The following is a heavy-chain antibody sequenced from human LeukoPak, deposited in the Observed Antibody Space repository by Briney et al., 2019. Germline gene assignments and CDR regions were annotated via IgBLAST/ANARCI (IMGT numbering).Heavy chain of an antibody. Sequence: PGGSLRLSCAASGFIFSNYAMSWVRQAPGKGLEWVSVIYTGGNTHYTDAVKGRFTISRHNSKNTLYLQMNNLRAEDTAVYYCARGGPATTIDYWGRGTLVTVSS. D-gene: IGHD1-1*01. CDR3: ARGGPATTIDY. CDR2: IYTGGNT. CDR1: GFIFSNYA. J-gene: IGHJ4*02. V-gene: IGHV3-53*04.